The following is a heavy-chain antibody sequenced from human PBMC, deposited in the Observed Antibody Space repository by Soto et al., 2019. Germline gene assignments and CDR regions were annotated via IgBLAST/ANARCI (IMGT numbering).Heavy chain of an antibody. Sequence: PGGSLRLSCAASGFTFSNYGMHWVRQAPGKGLEWVAVMSYDGSNKYYVDSVRGRFTIPRDNSKNTLYLQMNSLRAEDTAVYYCAKDALRATYYFFYFDYWGQGTQVTVSS. CDR2: MSYDGSNK. V-gene: IGHV3-30*18. J-gene: IGHJ4*02. CDR1: GFTFSNYG. D-gene: IGHD1-26*01. CDR3: AKDALRATYYFFYFDY.